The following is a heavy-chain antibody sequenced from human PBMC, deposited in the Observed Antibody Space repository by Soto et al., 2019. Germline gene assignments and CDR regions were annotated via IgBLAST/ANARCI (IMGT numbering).Heavy chain of an antibody. Sequence: GGSLRLSCAASGFTFSSYSMNWVRQAPGKGLEWVSSISSSSSYIYYADSVKGRFTISRDNAKNSLYLQMNSLRAEDTAVYYRARAEERRGYYDFWSARRPALTRRYQYGMDVWAQGTKVTVSS. CDR1: GFTFSSYS. V-gene: IGHV3-21*01. J-gene: IGHJ6*02. CDR2: ISSSSSYI. CDR3: ARAEERRGYYDFWSARRPALTRRYQYGMDV. D-gene: IGHD3-3*01.